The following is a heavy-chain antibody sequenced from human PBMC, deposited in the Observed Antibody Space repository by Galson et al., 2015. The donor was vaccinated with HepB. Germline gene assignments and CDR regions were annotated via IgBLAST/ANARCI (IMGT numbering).Heavy chain of an antibody. V-gene: IGHV3-15*01. CDR3: TTDTALFYYGSGDNWFDP. CDR2: IKSKTDGGTT. CDR1: GFTFSNAW. D-gene: IGHD3-10*01. Sequence: SLRLSCAASGFTFSNAWMSWVRRAPGKGLEWVGRIKSKTDGGTTDYAAPVKGRFTISRDDSKNTLYLQMNSLKTEDTAVYYCTTDTALFYYGSGDNWFDPWGQGTLVTVSS. J-gene: IGHJ5*02.